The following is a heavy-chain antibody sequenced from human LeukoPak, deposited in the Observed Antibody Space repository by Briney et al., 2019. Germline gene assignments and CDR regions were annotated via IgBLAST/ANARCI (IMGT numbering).Heavy chain of an antibody. J-gene: IGHJ4*02. CDR1: GFTSSSYG. D-gene: IGHD4-17*01. CDR3: ARGEPLTVTTSDYFGY. V-gene: IGHV3-33*01. CDR2: TWYDGSNK. Sequence: GGSLRLSCAASGFTSSSYGMHWVRQAPGKGLEWVAVTWYDGSNKYYADSVKGRFTISRDNSKNTLYLHMNSLRAEDTAVYYCARGEPLTVTTSDYFGYWGQGTLVTVSS.